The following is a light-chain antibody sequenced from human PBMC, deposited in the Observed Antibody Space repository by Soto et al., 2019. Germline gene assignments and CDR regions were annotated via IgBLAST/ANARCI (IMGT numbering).Light chain of an antibody. V-gene: IGLV2-23*01. CDR2: EDI. CDR3: CSYAGGASVV. Sequence: QSALTQPASVSGSPGQSITISCTGTISDVGRYNLVSWYQQHPDKAPKLIIYEDIERPSGVSHRFSGSTSGNTASLTTSGLQTEDEAKYFCCSYAGGASVVFGGGTKLTVL. CDR1: ISDVGRYNL. J-gene: IGLJ2*01.